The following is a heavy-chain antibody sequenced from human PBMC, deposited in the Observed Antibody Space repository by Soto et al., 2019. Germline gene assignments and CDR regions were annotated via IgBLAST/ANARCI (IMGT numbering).Heavy chain of an antibody. Sequence: QVVLEQSGGEVRKPGASVKVSCKASGYTFSGYSITWVRQAPGQGLEWMGRISGYNGNTNYARTLRGRLTLTTDTSTNTAYMELRSLTSDDTAVYYCVRDVFCGGAPACPDMDVWGQGTTVTVSS. J-gene: IGHJ6*02. D-gene: IGHD2-21*01. CDR3: VRDVFCGGAPACPDMDV. V-gene: IGHV1-18*04. CDR1: GYTFSGYS. CDR2: ISGYNGNT.